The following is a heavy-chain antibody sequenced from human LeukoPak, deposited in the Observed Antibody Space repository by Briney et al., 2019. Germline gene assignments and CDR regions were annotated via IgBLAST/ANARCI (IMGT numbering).Heavy chain of an antibody. V-gene: IGHV4-59*01. J-gene: IGHJ4*02. CDR3: ARGAYDSGSYQYFFDY. CDR1: GDSISSYY. CDR2: IYYTGNT. D-gene: IGHD3-10*01. Sequence: PSEPLSLTCTVSGDSISSYYWSWIRQPPAKGLEWIGYIYYTGNTNYNPSLKSRVTISLDTSKHQFSLKLTSVTAADTAVYYCARGAYDSGSYQYFFDYWGQGTLVTVSS.